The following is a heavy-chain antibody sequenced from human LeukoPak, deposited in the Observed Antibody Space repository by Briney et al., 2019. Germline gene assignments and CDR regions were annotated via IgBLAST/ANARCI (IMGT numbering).Heavy chain of an antibody. Sequence: VASVKVSCKASGYSFTSYWIGWVRQMPGKGLEWMGIIYPGDSDTRYSPSFQGQVTISADKSISTAYLQWSSLKASDTAMYYCARPTETGVFDAFDIWGQGTMVTVSS. CDR1: GYSFTSYW. J-gene: IGHJ3*02. CDR2: IYPGDSDT. D-gene: IGHD6-13*01. CDR3: ARPTETGVFDAFDI. V-gene: IGHV5-51*01.